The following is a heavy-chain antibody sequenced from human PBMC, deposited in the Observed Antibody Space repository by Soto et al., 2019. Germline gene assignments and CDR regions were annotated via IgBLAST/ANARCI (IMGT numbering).Heavy chain of an antibody. CDR1: SGSISSSNW. D-gene: IGHD2-15*01. CDR3: ARGADCSGGSCHTPYFDY. CDR2: IYHSGST. Sequence: SETLSLTCAVSSGSISSSNWWSWVRQPPGKGLEWIGEIYHSGSTNYNPSLKSRVTISVDKSKNQFSLKLSSVTAADTAVYYCARGADCSGGSCHTPYFDYWGQGTLVTVSS. J-gene: IGHJ4*02. V-gene: IGHV4-4*02.